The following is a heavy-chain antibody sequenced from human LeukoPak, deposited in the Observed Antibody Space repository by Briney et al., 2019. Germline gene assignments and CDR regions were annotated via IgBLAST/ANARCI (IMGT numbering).Heavy chain of an antibody. J-gene: IGHJ4*02. V-gene: IGHV3-9*01. Sequence: GGSLRLSCAASGFTFDDYAMHWVRQAPGKGLEWVSGISWNSGSIGYADSVKGRFTISRDNAKNSLYLQMNSLRAGDTALYYCAKSLGATRGGGDYWGQGTLVTVSS. CDR2: ISWNSGSI. D-gene: IGHD1-26*01. CDR1: GFTFDDYA. CDR3: AKSLGATRGGGDY.